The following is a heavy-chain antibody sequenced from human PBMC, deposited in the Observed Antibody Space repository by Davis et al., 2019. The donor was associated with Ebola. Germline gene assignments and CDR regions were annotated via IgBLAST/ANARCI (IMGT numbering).Heavy chain of an antibody. CDR2: ITHSGRT. CDR1: GVSLSGYY. Sequence: MPGGSLRLSCAVYGVSLSGYYWHWIRQPPGKGLEWIGEITHSGRTNYNPSLKRRVTMSVDTSKNKFSLRVRSVTAADTAVYYCARGGGYGGYGMDVWGQGTTVTVSS. D-gene: IGHD6-25*01. CDR3: ARGGGYGGYGMDV. V-gene: IGHV4-34*01. J-gene: IGHJ6*02.